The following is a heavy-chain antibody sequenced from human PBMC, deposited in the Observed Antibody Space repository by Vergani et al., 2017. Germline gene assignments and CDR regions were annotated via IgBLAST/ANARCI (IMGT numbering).Heavy chain of an antibody. CDR1: GFTLSNYD. CDR3: AKHFRGWGIDY. CDR2: IQFDGSNQ. Sequence: QVQLVESGGGVVQRGRSLRLSCATSGFTLSNYDIQWIRQGPGKGLEFVAFIQFDGSNQYYADSVKGRFTLSRDFSKNTLYLQMNSLRTDDTATYYCAKHFRGWGIDYWGQGTQVIVSS. D-gene: IGHD3-16*01. J-gene: IGHJ4*02. V-gene: IGHV3-30*02.